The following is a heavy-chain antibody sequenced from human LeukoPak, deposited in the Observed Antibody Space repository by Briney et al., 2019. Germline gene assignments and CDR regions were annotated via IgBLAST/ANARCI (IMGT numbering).Heavy chain of an antibody. J-gene: IGHJ4*02. CDR3: ARQRGIAVAGSQIDY. CDR2: IYPGDSDT. CDR1: GYSFTSYW. Sequence: GESLKISCKGSGYSFTSYWIGWVRQMPGKGLEWMGFIYPGDSDTRYSPSFQGQVTISADKSISTAYLQWSSLKASDTAMYYCARQRGIAVAGSQIDYWGQGTLVTVSS. D-gene: IGHD6-19*01. V-gene: IGHV5-51*01.